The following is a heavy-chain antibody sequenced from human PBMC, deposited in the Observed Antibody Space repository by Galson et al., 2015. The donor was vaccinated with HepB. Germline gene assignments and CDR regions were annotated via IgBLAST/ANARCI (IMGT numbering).Heavy chain of an antibody. D-gene: IGHD6-19*01. CDR2: ISNDGSCK. J-gene: IGHJ5*02. V-gene: IGHV3-74*01. CDR3: ARDSYSSADT. CDR1: GLPFSDYW. Sequence: SLRLSCAVSGLPFSDYWFHWIRQAPGKGLEWVSRISNDGSCKSYADSVRGRFITSRDDSRSTVYLQMNSVRPDDTATYCGARDSYSSADTWGQGTLVIVS.